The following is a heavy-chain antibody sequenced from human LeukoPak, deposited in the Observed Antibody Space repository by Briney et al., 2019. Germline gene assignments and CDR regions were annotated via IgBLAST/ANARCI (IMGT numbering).Heavy chain of an antibody. Sequence: GGSLRLSCAASGFTFNSYTMNWVRQAPGKGLEWVSSISSSGSYKYYADSVKGRFTISRDNAKNSLYLQMNSLRPEDTAVYYCARDPSEASHPCYFDYWAQGTLVTVSS. V-gene: IGHV3-21*01. CDR3: ARDPSEASHPCYFDY. CDR1: GFTFNSYT. J-gene: IGHJ4*02. CDR2: ISSSGSYK.